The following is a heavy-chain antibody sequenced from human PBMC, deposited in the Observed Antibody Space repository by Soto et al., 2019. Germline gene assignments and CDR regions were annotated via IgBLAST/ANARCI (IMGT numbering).Heavy chain of an antibody. J-gene: IGHJ6*04. CDR2: IYYSVST. Sequence: SETLSLTCTVSGGSISSYYWSWIRQHPGKGLEWIGYIYYSVSTNYNPSLKSRVTISVDTSKNQFSLKLSPVTAADTAVYYCAGTLSSNWYSSWFERWGKRNKVTVSS. CDR3: AGTLSSNWYSSWFER. CDR1: GGSISSYY. V-gene: IGHV4-59*01. D-gene: IGHD6-13*01.